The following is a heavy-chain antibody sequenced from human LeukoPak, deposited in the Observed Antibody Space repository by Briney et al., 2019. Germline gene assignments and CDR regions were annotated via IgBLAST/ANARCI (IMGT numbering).Heavy chain of an antibody. J-gene: IGHJ4*02. CDR2: ISGSGGST. CDR1: GFTFSSYA. D-gene: IGHD1-26*01. V-gene: IGHV3-23*01. CDR3: ARDLGGSYGGY. Sequence: GGSLRLSCAASGFTFSSYAMSWVRQAPGKGLEWVSAISGSGGSTYYADSVKGRFTISRDNSKNTLYLQMNSLRAEDTAVYYCARDLGGSYGGYWGQGTLVTVSS.